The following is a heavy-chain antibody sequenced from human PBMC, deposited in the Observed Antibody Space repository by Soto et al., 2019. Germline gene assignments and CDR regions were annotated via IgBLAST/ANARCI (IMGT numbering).Heavy chain of an antibody. J-gene: IGHJ4*02. V-gene: IGHV3-64*02. Sequence: EVQLVESGEGLVQPGGSLRLSCAASGFTFSSYNIHWIRQAPGKGLEFVSAISRSGDRTYYADSVKCRFTITRYNSKNTVWLQMGRLSAEDMAVYYCARARCSSGQCYYFDYWGRGALVSVSS. CDR1: GFTFSSYN. CDR3: ARARCSSGQCYYFDY. D-gene: IGHD2-15*01. CDR2: ISRSGDRT.